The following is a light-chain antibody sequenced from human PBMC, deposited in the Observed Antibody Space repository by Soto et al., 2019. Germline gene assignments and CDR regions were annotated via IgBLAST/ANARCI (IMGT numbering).Light chain of an antibody. J-gene: IGKJ1*01. V-gene: IGKV4-1*01. Sequence: DIVMTQSPDSLAVSLGERATINCKSSQSVLYSSNNKNYLAWYQQKPGQPPKLLIYWASTRESGVPDRFSGSGSGKDFPLTISSLQAEDVAVYYCQQYYSTPQTFGQGTKVEIK. CDR3: QQYYSTPQT. CDR2: WAS. CDR1: QSVLYSSNNKNY.